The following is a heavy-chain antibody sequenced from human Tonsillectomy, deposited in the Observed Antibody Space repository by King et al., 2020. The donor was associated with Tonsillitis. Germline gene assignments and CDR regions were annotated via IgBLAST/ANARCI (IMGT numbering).Heavy chain of an antibody. Sequence: QLQESGPGLVKPSETLSLTCTASGGSISSYSYYWGWIRQSPGKGLEWIGNIYYTGSTYYYPSLGSRVPISVDTSKNQFSLKLSFVTATDTAVYYCARGYYDSGSYFHFDYWGQGTLVTVSS. D-gene: IGHD3-10*01. CDR3: ARGYYDSGSYFHFDY. V-gene: IGHV4-39*01. CDR1: GGSISSYSYY. CDR2: IYYTGST. J-gene: IGHJ4*02.